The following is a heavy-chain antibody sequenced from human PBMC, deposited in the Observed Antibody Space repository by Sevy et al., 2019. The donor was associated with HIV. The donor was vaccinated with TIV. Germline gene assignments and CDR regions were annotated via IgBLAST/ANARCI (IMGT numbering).Heavy chain of an antibody. CDR2: IYTSGST. V-gene: IGHV4-4*07. CDR3: AREFRDYYGSSGYYRGGAFDI. CDR1: GGSISSYY. J-gene: IGHJ3*02. Sequence: SETLSLTCTVSGGSISSYYWSWIRQPAGKGLEWIGRIYTSGSTNYNPSLKSRVTMSVDTSKNQFSLKLSSVTAADTAVYYCAREFRDYYGSSGYYRGGAFDIWGQGTMVTVSS. D-gene: IGHD3-22*01.